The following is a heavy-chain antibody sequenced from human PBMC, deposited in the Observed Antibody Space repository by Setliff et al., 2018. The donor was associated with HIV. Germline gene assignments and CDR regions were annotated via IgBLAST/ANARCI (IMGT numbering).Heavy chain of an antibody. CDR2: VNYDGDT. V-gene: IGHV4-34*01. CDR3: ARGPGSNAIAY. CDR1: GGSFSGFY. Sequence: SETLSLTCAVYGGSFSGFYWSWVRQFPGMRMEWIGEVNYDGDTSYNPSLGSRATISVDTSKNQFSLKVTYMTAADVGVYFCARGPGSNAIAYWGHGMWVTVSS. J-gene: IGHJ4*03. D-gene: IGHD5-12*01.